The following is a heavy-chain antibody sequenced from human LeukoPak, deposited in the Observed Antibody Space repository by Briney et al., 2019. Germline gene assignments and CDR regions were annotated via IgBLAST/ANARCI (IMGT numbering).Heavy chain of an antibody. J-gene: IGHJ4*02. D-gene: IGHD2-21*02. CDR2: IETDGSST. CDR1: GFTFSSYW. CDR3: ARALSGVTGYFDY. V-gene: IGHV3-74*01. Sequence: GGSLRLYCAASGFTFSSYWMHWVRQAPGKGLVWVSRIETDGSSTNYADSVKGRFTISRDNAKNTLYLQMNSLRAEDTAVYYCARALSGVTGYFDYWGQGTLVTVSS.